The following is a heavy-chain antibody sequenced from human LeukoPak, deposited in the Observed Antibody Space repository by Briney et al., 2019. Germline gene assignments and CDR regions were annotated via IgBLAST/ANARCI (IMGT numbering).Heavy chain of an antibody. CDR3: AKSTRLYYYYGMDV. V-gene: IGHV3-9*01. Sequence: PGRSLRLSYAASGFTFDDYAMHWVRQAPGKGLEWVSGISWNSGSIGYADSVKGRFTISRDNAKNSLYLQMNSLRAEDTALYYCAKSTRLYYYYGMDVWGQGTTVTVSS. CDR2: ISWNSGSI. J-gene: IGHJ6*02. CDR1: GFTFDDYA.